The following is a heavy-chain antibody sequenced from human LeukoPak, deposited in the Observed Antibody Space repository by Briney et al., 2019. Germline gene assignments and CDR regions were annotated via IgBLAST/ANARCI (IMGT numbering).Heavy chain of an antibody. CDR3: ARYDNWNFYFDY. J-gene: IGHJ4*02. Sequence: SETLSLTCTVSGGSISSSSYYWGWIRQPPGKGLEWIGSIYYSGSTYYNPSLKSRVTISVDTSKNQFSPKLSSVTAADTAVYYCARYDNWNFYFDYWGQGTLVTVSS. CDR1: GGSISSSSYY. D-gene: IGHD1-7*01. CDR2: IYYSGST. V-gene: IGHV4-39*01.